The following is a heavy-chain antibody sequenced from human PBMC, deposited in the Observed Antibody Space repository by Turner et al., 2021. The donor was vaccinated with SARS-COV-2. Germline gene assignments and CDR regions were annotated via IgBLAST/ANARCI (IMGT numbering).Heavy chain of an antibody. CDR3: ARPIPSYSSGWYGCYFDY. J-gene: IGHJ4*02. CDR2: LCYDGSNR. Sequence: QVQLVESGGGVVQPGRSLRLSCAASGFTFSSYGMHWVRPAPGKGRGWVALLCYDGSNRSYAASVKGRFTISRDNSKNTLSLQMNSLRAEDTAVYYCARPIPSYSSGWYGCYFDYWGQGTLVTVSS. D-gene: IGHD6-19*01. V-gene: IGHV3-33*01. CDR1: GFTFSSYG.